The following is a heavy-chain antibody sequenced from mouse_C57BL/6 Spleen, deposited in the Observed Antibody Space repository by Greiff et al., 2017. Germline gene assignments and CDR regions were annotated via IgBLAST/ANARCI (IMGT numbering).Heavy chain of an antibody. CDR3: ARRGTGGAMDY. Sequence: QVQLKQPGAELVRPGSSVKLSCKASGYTFTSYWMDWVKQRPGQGLEWIGNIYPSDSETHYNQKFKDKATLTVDKSSSTAYMQLSSLTSEDSAVYYCARRGTGGAMDYWGQGTSVTVSS. CDR2: IYPSDSET. D-gene: IGHD2-14*01. J-gene: IGHJ4*01. V-gene: IGHV1-61*01. CDR1: GYTFTSYW.